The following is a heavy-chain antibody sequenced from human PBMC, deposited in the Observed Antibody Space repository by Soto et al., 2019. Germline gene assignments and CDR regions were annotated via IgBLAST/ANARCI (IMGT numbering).Heavy chain of an antibody. CDR2: SRNKASSSTT. V-gene: IGHV3-72*01. Sequence: GGPLRLSCAAFGFTFRDHYMDWVRQAPGKGLEWVGCSRNKASSSTTKYAPSVKGKFTISRDESNNSLYLQRNSLKTEDTAIYYCARDGIRRNCCSSTSCYRSHDYHGMDVWGQGTTVTVSS. D-gene: IGHD2-2*02. CDR3: ARDGIRRNCCSSTSCYRSHDYHGMDV. CDR1: GFTFRDHY. J-gene: IGHJ6*02.